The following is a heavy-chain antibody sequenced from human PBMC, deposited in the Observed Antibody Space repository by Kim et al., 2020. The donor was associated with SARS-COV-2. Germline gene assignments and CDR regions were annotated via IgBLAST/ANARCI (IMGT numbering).Heavy chain of an antibody. V-gene: IGHV3-30*02. Sequence: KYYADSVKGRFTISRDNSKNTLYLQMNSLRAEDTAVYYCAKGGDDDSSDYWGQGTLVTVSS. CDR2: K. J-gene: IGHJ4*02. CDR3: AKGGDDDSSDY. D-gene: IGHD4-17*01.